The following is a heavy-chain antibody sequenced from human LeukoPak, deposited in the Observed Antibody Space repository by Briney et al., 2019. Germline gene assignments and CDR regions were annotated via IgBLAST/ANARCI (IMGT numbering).Heavy chain of an antibody. J-gene: IGHJ4*02. CDR1: LGSHW. CDR2: IKEDGSQK. CDR3: TRDQT. Sequence: PGGSLRLSCVGALGSHWMGSVRQAPGKGLEWVANIKEDGSQKYYMDSVKGRFTISRDNAKSSLFLQMNNLRVEDTAVYYCTRDQTWGQGTLVTVSS. V-gene: IGHV3-7*01.